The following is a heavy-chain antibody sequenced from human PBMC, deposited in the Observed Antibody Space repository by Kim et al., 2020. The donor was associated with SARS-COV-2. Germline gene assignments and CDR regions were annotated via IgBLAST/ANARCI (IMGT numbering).Heavy chain of an antibody. CDR2: ISSSSTYI. J-gene: IGHJ6*02. D-gene: IGHD3-9*01. CDR1: GFTFSSYS. CDR3: ARADYDILTGYLLRYGMDV. V-gene: IGHV3-21*01. Sequence: GGSLRLSCAASGFTFSSYSMNWVRQAPGKGLEWVSSISSSSTYIYYADSVKGRFTISRDNAKNSLSLQMNSLRAEDTAVYYCARADYDILTGYLLRYGMDVWGQGTTVTVSS.